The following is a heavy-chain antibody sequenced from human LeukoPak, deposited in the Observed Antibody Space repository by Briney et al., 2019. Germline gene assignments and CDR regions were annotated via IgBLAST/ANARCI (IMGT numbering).Heavy chain of an antibody. Sequence: EGSLRLSCAASGFTFSSYSMNWVRQAPGKGLEWVSYISSSSSTIYYADSVKGRFTISRDNAKNSLYLQMNSLRAEDTAVYYCAKRYSGSQALFDYWGQGTLVTVSS. D-gene: IGHD1-26*01. CDR3: AKRYSGSQALFDY. V-gene: IGHV3-48*01. CDR1: GFTFSSYS. J-gene: IGHJ4*02. CDR2: ISSSSSTI.